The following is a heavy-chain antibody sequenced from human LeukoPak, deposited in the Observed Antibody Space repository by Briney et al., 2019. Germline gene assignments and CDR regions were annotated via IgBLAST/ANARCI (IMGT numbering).Heavy chain of an antibody. J-gene: IGHJ4*02. D-gene: IGHD2/OR15-2a*01. CDR3: ARSPFNLYFDF. CDR1: GGSLSDSDNY. Sequence: PSETLSLTCTVSGGSLSDSDNYWAWARQPPGKALEWIGSIYYSGTTIYNSSLKSRVTVSIDTSKSQLFLKLTSVTAADTAVYFCARSPFNLYFDFWGQGTLVPVSS. CDR2: IYYSGTT. V-gene: IGHV4-39*07.